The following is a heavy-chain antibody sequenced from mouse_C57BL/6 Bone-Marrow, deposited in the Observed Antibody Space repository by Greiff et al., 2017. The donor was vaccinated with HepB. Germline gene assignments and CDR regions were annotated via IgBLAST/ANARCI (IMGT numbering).Heavy chain of an antibody. CDR3: ARAYYSNWYFDV. V-gene: IGHV1-47*01. J-gene: IGHJ1*03. D-gene: IGHD2-5*01. Sequence: VKLQESGAELVKPGASVKMSCKASGYTFTTYPIEWMKQNHGKSLEWIGNFHPYNDDTKYNEKFKGKATLTVEKSSSTVYLELSRLTSDDSAVYYCARAYYSNWYFDVWGTGTTVTVSS. CDR1: GYTFTTYP. CDR2: FHPYNDDT.